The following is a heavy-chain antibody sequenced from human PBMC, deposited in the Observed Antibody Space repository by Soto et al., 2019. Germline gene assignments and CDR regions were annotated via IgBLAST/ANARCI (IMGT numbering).Heavy chain of an antibody. D-gene: IGHD5-12*01. CDR1: GFTFNSYA. CDR3: AKGLTTVVATGLWFDH. V-gene: IGHV3-23*01. CDR2: ISGSGRTT. Sequence: PGGSLRLSCAVSGFTFNSYAMNWVRQAPGKGLEWVSSISGSGRTTYYADAVKGRFTISRDNSKNTLFLQMNSLRSEDTAVYYCAKGLTTVVATGLWFDHWGQGTQVTVSS. J-gene: IGHJ5*02.